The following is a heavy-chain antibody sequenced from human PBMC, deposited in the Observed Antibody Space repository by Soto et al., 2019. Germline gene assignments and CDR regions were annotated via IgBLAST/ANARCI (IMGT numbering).Heavy chain of an antibody. Sequence: PGGSLRLSCAASGFSFRNAWMSWVRQAPGKGLEWVGHIKSQGDGGTRDYAAPVKGRFTISRDDSKNTLFLQMNSLKNEDTAVYFCTTDLKAYCDGTTCYAGNYYYDDMDVWGQGTTVTVS. J-gene: IGHJ6*02. CDR2: IKSQGDGGTR. CDR1: GFSFRNAW. V-gene: IGHV3-15*01. CDR3: TTDLKAYCDGTTCYAGNYYYDDMDV. D-gene: IGHD2-2*01.